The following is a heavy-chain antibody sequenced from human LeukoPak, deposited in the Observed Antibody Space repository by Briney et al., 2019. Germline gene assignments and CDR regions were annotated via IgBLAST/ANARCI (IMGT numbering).Heavy chain of an antibody. CDR2: IYYSGST. Sequence: SETLSLTCTASGGSISSYYWSWIRQPPGKGLEWIGYIYYSGSTNYNPSLKSRVTISVDTSKNQFSLKLSSVTAADTAVYYCARVGRWLQFLPWAFDYWGQGTLVTVSS. CDR3: ARVGRWLQFLPWAFDY. D-gene: IGHD5-24*01. V-gene: IGHV4-59*01. CDR1: GGSISSYY. J-gene: IGHJ4*02.